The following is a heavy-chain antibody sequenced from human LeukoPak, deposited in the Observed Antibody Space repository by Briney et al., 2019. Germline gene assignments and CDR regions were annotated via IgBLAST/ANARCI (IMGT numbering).Heavy chain of an antibody. CDR3: AKDRGFQPDAFDI. V-gene: IGHV3-21*04. Sequence: GGSLRLSCAASGFTFSSYSMNWVRQAPGKGLEWVSPISSSSSYIYYADSMKGRFTISRDNSKNTLYLQMNSLRAEDTAVYFCAKDRGFQPDAFDIWGQGTMVTVSS. J-gene: IGHJ3*02. D-gene: IGHD2-2*01. CDR1: GFTFSSYS. CDR2: ISSSSSYI.